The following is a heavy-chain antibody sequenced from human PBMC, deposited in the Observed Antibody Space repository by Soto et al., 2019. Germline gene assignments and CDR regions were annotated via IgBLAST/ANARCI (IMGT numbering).Heavy chain of an antibody. Sequence: QVQLVQSGAEMKKPGASVKVSCKASGYTFTSYDINWVRQAAGQGPEWRGSVTPRNGDTAFAQKYQGRVTVTSNPSMSTVYMGLSTLRSDDTAVYYCARGGSYWARRHYFDSWGQGTLVTVSS. CDR3: ARGGSYWARRHYFDS. CDR2: VTPRNGDT. J-gene: IGHJ4*02. D-gene: IGHD2-8*02. CDR1: GYTFTSYD. V-gene: IGHV1-8*02.